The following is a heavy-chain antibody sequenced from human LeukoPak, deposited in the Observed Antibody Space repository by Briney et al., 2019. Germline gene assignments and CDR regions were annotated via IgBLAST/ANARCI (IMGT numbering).Heavy chain of an antibody. J-gene: IGHJ4*02. Sequence: SVKVSCKASGGTFSSYAISWVRQAPGQGLEWMGGIIPIFGTANYAQKFQGRVTITADKSTSTAYMELSSLRSEDTAVYYCAREKYGSGSYGDYWGQGTLVTVSS. CDR1: GGTFSSYA. CDR2: IIPIFGTA. D-gene: IGHD3-10*01. CDR3: AREKYGSGSYGDY. V-gene: IGHV1-69*06.